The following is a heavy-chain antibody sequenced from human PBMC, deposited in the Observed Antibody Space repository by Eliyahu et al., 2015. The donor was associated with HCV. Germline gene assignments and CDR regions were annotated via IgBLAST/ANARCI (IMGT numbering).Heavy chain of an antibody. Sequence: EVQLVESGGGLVQPGGXLXLSCGAXGFTFSSXWXSWVRQAPGKGLEWVAXIKEEETKKYNEDSVRGRFTISRDNVRNLVYLQMNSLRAEDTAVYYCARIDYIGWTFDYWGQGTLVTVSS. J-gene: IGHJ4*02. V-gene: IGHV3-7*03. CDR2: IKEEETKK. D-gene: IGHD3-16*01. CDR3: ARIDYIGWTFDY. CDR1: GFTFSSXW.